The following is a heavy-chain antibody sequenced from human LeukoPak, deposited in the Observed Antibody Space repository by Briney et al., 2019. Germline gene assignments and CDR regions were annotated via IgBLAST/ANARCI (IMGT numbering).Heavy chain of an antibody. Sequence: GRSLRLSCAAPGFTFDDYAMHWVRRAPGKGLEWVSGISWNSGSIGYADSVKGRFTISRDNAKNSLYLQMNSLRAEDTALYYCAKDKGSSGWYEAFDIWGQGTMVTVSS. J-gene: IGHJ3*02. V-gene: IGHV3-9*01. CDR2: ISWNSGSI. CDR1: GFTFDDYA. CDR3: AKDKGSSGWYEAFDI. D-gene: IGHD6-19*01.